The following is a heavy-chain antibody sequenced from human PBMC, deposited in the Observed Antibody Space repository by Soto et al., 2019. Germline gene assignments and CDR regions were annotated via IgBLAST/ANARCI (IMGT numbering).Heavy chain of an antibody. J-gene: IGHJ4*02. CDR2: IFPGDYDT. CDR3: ARLVGVNRRFDY. CDR1: DYTFTSFW. D-gene: IGHD1-26*01. Sequence: GESLKISCQTSDYTFTSFWIGWVRQMPGKGLEWMAIIFPGDYDTRYSPSFEGQVSISVDTSTNTAYLQWNSLRASDSAMYYCARLVGVNRRFDYWGQGTPVTVSS. V-gene: IGHV5-51*01.